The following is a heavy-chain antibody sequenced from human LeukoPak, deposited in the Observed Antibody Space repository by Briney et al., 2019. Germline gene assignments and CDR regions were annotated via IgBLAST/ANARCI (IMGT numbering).Heavy chain of an antibody. D-gene: IGHD3-22*01. Sequence: ASVKVSCKASGYTFTSYDINWVRQATGQGLEWMGWMNPNSGNTGYAQKFQGRVTMTRNTSISTAYMELRSLRSEDTAVYYCARRRYYDSSGYYYVPVDYYYYYMDVWGKGTTVSVSS. CDR3: ARRRYYDSSGYYYVPVDYYYYYMDV. CDR1: GYTFTSYD. CDR2: MNPNSGNT. J-gene: IGHJ6*03. V-gene: IGHV1-8*01.